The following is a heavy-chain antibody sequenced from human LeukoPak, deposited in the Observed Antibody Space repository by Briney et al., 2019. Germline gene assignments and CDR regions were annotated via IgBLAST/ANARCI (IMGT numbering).Heavy chain of an antibody. D-gene: IGHD3-3*01. Sequence: SETLSLTCNVSGYAISIGYYWGWIRQTPGKGLEWIGSIYHSGSTYYNPSLKSRVTISVDTSKNQFSLKLSSVTAADTAVYYCARSLTPFYDFWSGYHPSFDYWGQGTLVTVSS. CDR2: IYHSGST. V-gene: IGHV4-38-2*02. J-gene: IGHJ4*02. CDR3: ARSLTPFYDFWSGYHPSFDY. CDR1: GYAISIGYY.